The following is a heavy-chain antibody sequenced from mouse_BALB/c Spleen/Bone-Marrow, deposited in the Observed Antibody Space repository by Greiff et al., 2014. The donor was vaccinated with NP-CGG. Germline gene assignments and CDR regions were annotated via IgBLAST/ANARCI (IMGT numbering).Heavy chain of an antibody. V-gene: IGHV5-4*02. D-gene: IGHD1-1*02. CDR3: ARSGERYGAMDY. CDR1: GFTFSDFY. CDR2: ISNGGTYT. J-gene: IGHJ4*01. Sequence: EVKLEESGGGLVKPGGSLKLSCAASGFTFSDFYMFWFRQTPEKRPEWVATISNGGTYTYYPDSVKGRFTISRDNAKNNLYLQMSSLKSEDTAMYYCARSGERYGAMDYWGQGTSVTVTS.